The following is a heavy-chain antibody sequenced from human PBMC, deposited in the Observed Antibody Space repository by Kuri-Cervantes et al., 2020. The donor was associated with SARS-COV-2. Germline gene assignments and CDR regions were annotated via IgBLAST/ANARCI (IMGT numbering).Heavy chain of an antibody. Sequence: GTLCLSCSASGFTFSSYAMHWVRRAPGKGLEYVSAISSNGGSTYYADSVKGRFTISRDDSKNTLYLQMSSLSAEDTAVYYCVKSSYGGSRSWPDYWGQGTLVTVSS. V-gene: IGHV3-64D*06. CDR2: ISSNGGST. J-gene: IGHJ4*02. D-gene: IGHD6-13*01. CDR1: GFTFSSYA. CDR3: VKSSYGGSRSWPDY.